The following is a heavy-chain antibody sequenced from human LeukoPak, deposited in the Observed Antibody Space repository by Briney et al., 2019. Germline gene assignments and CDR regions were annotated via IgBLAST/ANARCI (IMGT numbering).Heavy chain of an antibody. V-gene: IGHV4-39*07. CDR2: IYYSGST. J-gene: IGHJ4*02. CDR1: GGSISSSHYY. CDR3: ARGASEGNLDY. D-gene: IGHD4-23*01. Sequence: PSETLSLTCTVSGGSISSSHYYWDWIRQPPGKGLEWIGSIYYSGSTYYNPSLKSRVTISVDTSKNQFSLKLSSVTAADTAVYYCARGASEGNLDYWGQGTLVTVSS.